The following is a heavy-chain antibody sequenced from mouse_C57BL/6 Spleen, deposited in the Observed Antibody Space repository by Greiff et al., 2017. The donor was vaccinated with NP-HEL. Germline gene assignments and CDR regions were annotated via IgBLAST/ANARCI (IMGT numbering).Heavy chain of an antibody. Sequence: QVQLQQSGAELARPGASVKMSCKASGYTFTSYTMHWVKQRPGQGLEWIGYINPSSGYTKYNQKFKDKATLTADKSSSTAYMQLSSLTSEDSAVYYCARSKTGYYAMDYWGQGTSVTVSS. D-gene: IGHD4-1*01. CDR3: ARSKTGYYAMDY. CDR1: GYTFTSYT. V-gene: IGHV1-4*01. CDR2: INPSSGYT. J-gene: IGHJ4*01.